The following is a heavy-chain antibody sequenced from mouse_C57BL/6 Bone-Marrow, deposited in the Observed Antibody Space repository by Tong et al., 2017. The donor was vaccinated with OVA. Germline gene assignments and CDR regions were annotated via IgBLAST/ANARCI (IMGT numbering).Heavy chain of an antibody. CDR2: IRSKSNNYAT. J-gene: IGHJ4*01. Sequence: EVQLQESGGGLVQPKGSLKLSCAASGFTFNTNAMNWVRQAPGKGLEWVARIRSKSNNYATYYADSVKDRFTISRDDSQSMLYLQMNNLKTEDTAMYYCVITTVVVYAMDYWGQGTSVTVSS. D-gene: IGHD1-1*01. CDR3: VITTVVVYAMDY. CDR1: GFTFNTNA. V-gene: IGHV10S3*01.